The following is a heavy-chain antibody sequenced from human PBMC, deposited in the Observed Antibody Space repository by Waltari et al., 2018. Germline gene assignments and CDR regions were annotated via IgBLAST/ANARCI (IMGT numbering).Heavy chain of an antibody. J-gene: IGHJ6*02. D-gene: IGHD2-15*01. CDR1: GGSISSYY. CDR3: AREVAATGGMDV. CDR2: IYYSGST. Sequence: QVQLQESGPGLVKPSETLSLTCTVSGGSISSYYWSWIRQPPGKGLEWIGYIYYSGSTNYNPSLKMRVTISVDTSKNQFSLKLSSVTAADTAVYYCAREVAATGGMDVWGQGTTVTVSS. V-gene: IGHV4-59*01.